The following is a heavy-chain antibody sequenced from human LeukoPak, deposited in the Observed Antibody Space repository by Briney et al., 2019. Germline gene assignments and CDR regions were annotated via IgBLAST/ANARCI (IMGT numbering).Heavy chain of an antibody. V-gene: IGHV3-74*01. CDR1: GFTLSSYW. Sequence: PGGSLRLSCAASGFTLSSYWMLWVRQAPGKGLVWGLRLSSDGTSTTYADSGQGRFTISRDNAKNTLYLQMHSLRAEDTAVYYCARAYGMDVWGQGTTVTVSS. J-gene: IGHJ6*02. CDR3: ARAYGMDV. CDR2: LSSDGTST.